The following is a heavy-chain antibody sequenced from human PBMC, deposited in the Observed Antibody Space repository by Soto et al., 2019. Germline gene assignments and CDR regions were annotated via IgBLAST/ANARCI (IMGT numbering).Heavy chain of an antibody. CDR3: ARGFYDSSGFFYARWFGP. Sequence: GASVKVSCKAAGYTFIDYYIHWLRQAPGQGPEWMGWIIPKSGDTKYSEKFQGRVAMTRDTSINTAYMEMTSLRSDDTAVYYCARGFYDSSGFFYARWFGPCGHGTLVTVSP. CDR1: GYTFIDYY. J-gene: IGHJ5*02. V-gene: IGHV1-2*02. D-gene: IGHD3-22*01. CDR2: IIPKSGDT.